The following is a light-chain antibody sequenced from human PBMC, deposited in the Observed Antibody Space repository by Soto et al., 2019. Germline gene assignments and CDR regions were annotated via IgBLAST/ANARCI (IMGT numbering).Light chain of an antibody. CDR2: DAS. CDR1: QSVGTS. Sequence: DIILTQSPATLSLSPGERATLSCRASQSVGTSLAWFQQRPGQAPRLLLSDASTRATGIPARFSGSGSGTDFTPAITGLQPEDVAVYYCQQRTNWPPRDTSGQGTKLELK. CDR3: QQRTNWPPRDT. V-gene: IGKV3-11*01. J-gene: IGKJ2*01.